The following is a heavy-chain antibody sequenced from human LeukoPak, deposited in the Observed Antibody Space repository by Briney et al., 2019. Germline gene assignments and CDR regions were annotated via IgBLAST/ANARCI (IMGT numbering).Heavy chain of an antibody. CDR1: GYTFTSYA. Sequence: SVKVSCKASGYTFTSYAISWVRQAPGQGLEWMGGIIPIFGTANYAQKSQGRVTITTDESTSTAYMELSSLRSEDTAVYYCARGPRGGAFDIWGQGTMVTVSS. J-gene: IGHJ3*02. CDR3: ARGPRGGAFDI. CDR2: IIPIFGTA. V-gene: IGHV1-69*05. D-gene: IGHD2-15*01.